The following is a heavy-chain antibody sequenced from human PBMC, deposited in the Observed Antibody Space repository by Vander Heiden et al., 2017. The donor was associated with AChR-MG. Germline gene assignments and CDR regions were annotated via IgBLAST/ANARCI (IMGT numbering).Heavy chain of an antibody. V-gene: IGHV3-48*02. Sequence: EVQLVESGGGLVQPGGSLRLSCAASGFTFSSYSMNWVRQAPGKGLEWVSYISSSSSTIYYADSVKGRFTISRDNAKNSLYLQMNSLRDEDTAVYYCARELGYCSSTSCYFGFFDYWGQGTLVTVSS. CDR3: ARELGYCSSTSCYFGFFDY. J-gene: IGHJ4*02. CDR2: ISSSSSTI. D-gene: IGHD2-2*01. CDR1: GFTFSSYS.